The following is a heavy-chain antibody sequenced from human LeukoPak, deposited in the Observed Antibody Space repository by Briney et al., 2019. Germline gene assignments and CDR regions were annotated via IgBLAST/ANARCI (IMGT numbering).Heavy chain of an antibody. D-gene: IGHD6-6*01. CDR2: IYYSGST. V-gene: IGHV4-59*01. CDR1: GGSINSYS. J-gene: IGHJ5*02. Sequence: SETLSLTCAVSGGSINSYSWSWIRQPPGKGLEWIGYIYYSGSTNYNPSLKSRVTISVDTSKNQFSLNLSSVTAADTAVYYCARDIAARQGHNWFDPWGQGTLVTVSS. CDR3: ARDIAARQGHNWFDP.